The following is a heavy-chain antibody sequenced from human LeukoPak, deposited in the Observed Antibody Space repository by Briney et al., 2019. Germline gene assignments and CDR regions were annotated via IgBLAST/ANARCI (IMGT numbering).Heavy chain of an antibody. V-gene: IGHV4-34*01. CDR1: GGSFSGYY. D-gene: IGHD2-2*01. Sequence: SETLSLTXAVYGGSFSGYYWSWIRQPPGKGLEWIGEINHSGSTNYNPSLKSRVTISVGTSKNQFSLKLSSVTAADTAVYYCASSLTVPFDYWGQGTLVTVSS. J-gene: IGHJ4*02. CDR3: ASSLTVPFDY. CDR2: INHSGST.